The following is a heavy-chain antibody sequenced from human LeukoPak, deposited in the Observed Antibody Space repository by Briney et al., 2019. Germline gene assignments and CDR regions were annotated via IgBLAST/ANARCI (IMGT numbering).Heavy chain of an antibody. D-gene: IGHD6-13*01. V-gene: IGHV1-69*05. CDR2: IIPIFGTA. J-gene: IGHJ5*02. CDR3: ARDWGSSSWYSP. Sequence: ASVKVSCKASGGTFSSYAISWLRQAPGQGLEWMGGIIPIFGTANYAQKFQGRVTITTDESTSTAYMELSSLRSEDTAVYYCARDWGSSSWYSPWGQGTLVTVSS. CDR1: GGTFSSYA.